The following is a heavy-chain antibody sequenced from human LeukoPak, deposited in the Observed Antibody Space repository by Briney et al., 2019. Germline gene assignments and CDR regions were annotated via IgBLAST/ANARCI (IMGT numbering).Heavy chain of an antibody. CDR3: ARGNVVPAYYYYYMDV. V-gene: IGHV3-21*01. CDR2: ISSSSSYI. CDR1: GFTFSSYS. D-gene: IGHD2-2*01. Sequence: PRGSLRLSCAASGFTFSSYSMNWVRQAPGKGLEWVSSISSSSSYIYYADSVKGRFTISRDNAKNSLYLQMNSLRAEDTAVYYCARGNVVPAYYYYYMDVWGKGTTVTISS. J-gene: IGHJ6*03.